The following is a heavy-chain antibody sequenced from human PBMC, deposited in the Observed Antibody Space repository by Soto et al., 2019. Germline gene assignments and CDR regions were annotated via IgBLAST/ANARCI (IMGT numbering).Heavy chain of an antibody. CDR1: GYTFTGYY. V-gene: IGHV1-2*04. D-gene: IGHD6-13*01. J-gene: IGHJ4*02. Sequence: ASVKVSCKASGYTFTGYYMHWVRQAPGQGLEWMGWINPNRGGTNYAQKFQGWVTKTRDTSISTAYMELIRLGSDDTAGYYCARRGEAAGTTENFDYWGQGTLVTVSS. CDR2: INPNRGGT. CDR3: ARRGEAAGTTENFDY.